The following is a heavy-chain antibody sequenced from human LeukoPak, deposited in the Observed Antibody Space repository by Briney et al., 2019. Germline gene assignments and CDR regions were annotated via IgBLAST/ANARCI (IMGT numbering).Heavy chain of an antibody. J-gene: IGHJ3*02. CDR1: GFTFSDYW. Sequence: PGGSLRLSCAASGFTFSDYWMSWVRQAPGKGLEWVANIKQDGSEKYYVDSVKGRFTISRDNAKNSLHLQMNSLRAEDTAVYYCARVITMVRGVGAFDIWGQGTMVTVSS. D-gene: IGHD3-10*01. CDR3: ARVITMVRGVGAFDI. V-gene: IGHV3-7*01. CDR2: IKQDGSEK.